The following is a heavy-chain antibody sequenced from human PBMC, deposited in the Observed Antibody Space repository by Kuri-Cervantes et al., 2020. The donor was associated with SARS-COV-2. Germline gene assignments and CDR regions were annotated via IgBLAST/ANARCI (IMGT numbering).Heavy chain of an antibody. V-gene: IGHV4-38-2*01. D-gene: IGHD5-12*01. J-gene: IGHJ6*03. CDR3: ARQLRLYSMDV. CDR1: GYSISSGYY. Sequence: SQTLSLTCAVSGYSISSGYYWGWIRQPPGKGLEWIGSIYHSGSTYYNPPLKSGVTISVDTSKNQFSLKLSSVTAADTAVYYCARQLRLYSMDVWGKGTTVTVSS. CDR2: IYHSGST.